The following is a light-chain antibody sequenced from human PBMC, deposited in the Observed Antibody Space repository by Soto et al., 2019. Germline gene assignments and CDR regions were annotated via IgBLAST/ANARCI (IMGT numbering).Light chain of an antibody. J-gene: IGKJ4*01. V-gene: IGKV3-20*01. CDR3: QHDGSSPRIA. CDR1: QSVTSNY. Sequence: EIVLTQSPGTLSLSPGERATLSCRATQSVTSNYLAWYQQKPGQAPRLLIYGASIRDSGFSDKFSGSGSGKDFTLNIRRLELEDSAVYYWQHDGSSPRIAFGGGNKVEIK. CDR2: GAS.